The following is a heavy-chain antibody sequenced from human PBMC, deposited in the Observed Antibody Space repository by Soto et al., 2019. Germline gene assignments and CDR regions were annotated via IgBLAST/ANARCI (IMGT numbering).Heavy chain of an antibody. V-gene: IGHV4-59*01. CDR2: IYYSGST. Sequence: SETLSLTCTVSGGSISSYYWSWIRQPPGKGLEWIGYIYYSGSTNYNPSLKSRVTISVDTSKNQFSLKLSSVTAADTAVYYCARGYYYDSSLLDYWGQGTLVTVSS. D-gene: IGHD3-22*01. CDR1: GGSISSYY. CDR3: ARGYYYDSSLLDY. J-gene: IGHJ4*02.